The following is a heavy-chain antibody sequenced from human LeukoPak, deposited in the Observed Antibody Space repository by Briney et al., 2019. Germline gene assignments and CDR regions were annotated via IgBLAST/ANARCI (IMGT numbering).Heavy chain of an antibody. CDR3: ARDHGSSWYRYNWFDP. D-gene: IGHD6-13*01. V-gene: IGHV1-3*01. J-gene: IGHJ5*02. CDR2: INAGNGNT. CDR1: GYTFTSYA. Sequence: ASVKVSCKASGYTFTSYAMHWVRQAPGQRLEWMGWINAGNGNTKHSQKFQGRVTITRDTSASTAYMELSSLRSEDTAVYYCARDHGSSWYRYNWFDPWGQGTLVTVSS.